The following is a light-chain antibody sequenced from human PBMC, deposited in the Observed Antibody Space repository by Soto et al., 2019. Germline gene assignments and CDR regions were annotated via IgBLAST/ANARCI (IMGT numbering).Light chain of an antibody. J-gene: IGLJ1*01. V-gene: IGLV2-14*01. CDR3: ASPTTTTFV. CDR1: SSDVGAYNL. CDR2: EVT. Sequence: QSVLTQPASVSGSPGQSITISCTGTSSDVGAYNLVSWYQHLPDKAPKLIISEVTNRPSGVSDRFSGSKSGNTASLTISGLQAEDEADYYCASPTTTTFVFGSGTKVTVL.